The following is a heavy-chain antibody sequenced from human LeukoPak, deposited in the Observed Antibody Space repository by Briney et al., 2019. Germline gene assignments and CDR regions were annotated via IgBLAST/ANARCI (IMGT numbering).Heavy chain of an antibody. D-gene: IGHD6-13*01. V-gene: IGHV4-61*01. Sequence: PSETLSLTCTVSGRSIRSSRYYWGWIRQPPGEGLEWIGYIYYSGSTNYNTSIKSRVTISVHTSKNQFSLKLSAVTAADTAVYYCARDRQQLGYYYYGMDVWGKGTTVTVSS. CDR1: GRSIRSSRYY. CDR3: ARDRQQLGYYYYGMDV. J-gene: IGHJ6*04. CDR2: IYYSGST.